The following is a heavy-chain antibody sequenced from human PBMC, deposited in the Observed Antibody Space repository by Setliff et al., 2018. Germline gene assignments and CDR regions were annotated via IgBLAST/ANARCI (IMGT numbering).Heavy chain of an antibody. D-gene: IGHD3-3*01. CDR2: ISHSGDP. J-gene: IGHJ5*02. CDR3: ARAPQYSNFWYALSWFDP. CDR1: GGSFSGYH. Sequence: TLSLTCAVYGGSFSGYHWSGIRQPPGKGLEWIGEISHSGDPNYNPSLKSRVTISLDTSKNQFSLKLTSVTAADTAVYYCARAPQYSNFWYALSWFDPWGQGTLVTVSS. V-gene: IGHV4-34*01.